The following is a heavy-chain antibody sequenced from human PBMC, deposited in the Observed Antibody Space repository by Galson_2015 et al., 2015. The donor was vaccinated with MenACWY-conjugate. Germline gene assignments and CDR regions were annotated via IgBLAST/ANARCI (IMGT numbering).Heavy chain of an antibody. J-gene: IGHJ5*02. V-gene: IGHV4-59*13. CDR1: GASMSNYS. CDR3: ARRVTTGWFDP. CDR2: IYHSGAT. D-gene: IGHD4-17*01. Sequence: SETLSLTCTVSGASMSNYSWTWVRQSPEKGLEWIGHIYHSGATNYNPSLQSRVIISADASKGQISLNLASVSAADTAVYFCARRVTTGWFDPWGQGTQVTVSS.